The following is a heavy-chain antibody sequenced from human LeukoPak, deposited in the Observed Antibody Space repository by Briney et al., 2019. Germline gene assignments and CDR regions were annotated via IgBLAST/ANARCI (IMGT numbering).Heavy chain of an antibody. V-gene: IGHV3-23*01. CDR3: AEVTWARIAAQRDDY. CDR1: GFTFRSYD. J-gene: IGHJ4*02. Sequence: PGGSLRLSCAASGFTFRSYDMSWVRQAPGKGLEWVSAISGGSTCYADSVKGRFTVSRDNSKNTLYLQMNSLRAEDTAVYYCAEVTWARIAAQRDDYWGQGTLVTVSS. CDR2: ISGGST. D-gene: IGHD6-6*01.